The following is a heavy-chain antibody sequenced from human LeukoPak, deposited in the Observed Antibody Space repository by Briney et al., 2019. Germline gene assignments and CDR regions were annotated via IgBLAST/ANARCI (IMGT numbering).Heavy chain of an antibody. D-gene: IGHD3-10*01. Sequence: GGSLRLSCAASGFTFNNAWMSWVRQAPGKGLEWVSSISTSSSYIYYADSVKGRFTISRDNSKNTLYLQMNSLRAEDTALYYCARGGDAAGHYYGMDVWGQGTTVIVSS. J-gene: IGHJ6*02. CDR3: ARGGDAAGHYYGMDV. CDR1: GFTFNNAW. CDR2: ISTSSSYI. V-gene: IGHV3-21*01.